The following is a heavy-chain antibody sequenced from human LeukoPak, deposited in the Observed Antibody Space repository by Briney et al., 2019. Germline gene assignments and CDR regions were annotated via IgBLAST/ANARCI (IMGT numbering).Heavy chain of an antibody. Sequence: PSQTLSLTCTVSGGSISSGSYYWSWIRQPAGKGLEWIGRIYTSGSTNYNPSLKSRVTISVDTSKNQFSLKLSSVTAADTAVYYCARLGIAAAGTYYYYVDVWGKGTTVTVSS. V-gene: IGHV4-61*02. CDR1: GGSISSGSYY. CDR2: IYTSGST. D-gene: IGHD6-13*01. J-gene: IGHJ6*03. CDR3: ARLGIAAAGTYYYYVDV.